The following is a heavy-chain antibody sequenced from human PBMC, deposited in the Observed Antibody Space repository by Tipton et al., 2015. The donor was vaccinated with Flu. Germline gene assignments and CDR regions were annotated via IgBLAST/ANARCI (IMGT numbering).Heavy chain of an antibody. CDR3: ARDLGYSPD. Sequence: SLRLSCAASGFTFSDYYMNWIRQAPGKGLEWLSYISGTGTIIYYADSVRGRFTISRDNAKRSLYLQMDSLRADDTAVYYCARDLGYSPDGGQGTRVTVSS. CDR2: ISGTGTII. CDR1: GFTFSDYY. J-gene: IGHJ4*02. V-gene: IGHV3-11*01. D-gene: IGHD5-18*01.